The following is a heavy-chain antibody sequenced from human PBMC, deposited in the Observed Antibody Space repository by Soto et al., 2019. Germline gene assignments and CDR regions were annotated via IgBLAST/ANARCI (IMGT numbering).Heavy chain of an antibody. V-gene: IGHV4-34*01. J-gene: IGHJ5*02. Sequence: PSETLSLTCAVYGGSFSGYYWSWIRQPPGKGLEWIGEINHSGSTNYNPSLKSRVTISVDTSKNQFSLKLSSVTAADTAVYYCARLRIQLRSRAWSGWPKGAWVEPWGQGTLVTV. D-gene: IGHD5-18*01. CDR1: GGSFSGYY. CDR3: ARLRIQLRSRAWSGWPKGAWVEP. CDR2: INHSGST.